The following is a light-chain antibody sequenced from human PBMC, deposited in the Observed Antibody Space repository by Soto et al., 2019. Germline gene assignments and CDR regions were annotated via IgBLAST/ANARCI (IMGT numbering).Light chain of an antibody. CDR2: GVS. J-gene: IGLJ1*01. V-gene: IGLV2-14*01. CDR1: SSDVGSYNS. CDR3: SSYTTSASYV. Sequence: QSVLTQPASVSGFPGLSITISCTGNSSDVGSYNSVSWYQQHPGKAPKLMIYGVSNRPSGVFIRFSGSKSGNTVSLTIFGLQAEDEGDYYCSSYTTSASYVFGTGTKVTVL.